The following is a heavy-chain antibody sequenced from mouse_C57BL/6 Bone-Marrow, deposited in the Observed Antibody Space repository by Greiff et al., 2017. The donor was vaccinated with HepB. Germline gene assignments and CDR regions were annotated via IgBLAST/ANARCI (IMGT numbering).Heavy chain of an antibody. Sequence: VQLKESGPVLVKPGASVKMSCKASGYTFTDYYMNWVKQSHGKSLEWIGVINPYNGGTSYNQKFKGKATLTVDKSSSTAYMELNSLTSEDSAVYYCAYGSSYVGGYFDYWGQGTTLTVSS. CDR1: GYTFTDYY. CDR3: AYGSSYVGGYFDY. J-gene: IGHJ2*01. D-gene: IGHD1-1*01. CDR2: INPYNGGT. V-gene: IGHV1-19*01.